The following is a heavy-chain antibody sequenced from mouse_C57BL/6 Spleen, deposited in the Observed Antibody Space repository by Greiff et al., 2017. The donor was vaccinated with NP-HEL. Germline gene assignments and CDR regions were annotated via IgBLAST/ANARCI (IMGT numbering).Heavy chain of an antibody. Sequence: QVQLQQPGAELVRPGTSVKLSCKASGYTFTSYWMHWVKQRPGQGLEWIGVIDPSDSYTNYNQKFKGKATLTVDTSSSTAYMQLSSLTSEDSAVYYCARSRSTNYFDYWGQGTTLTVSS. CDR1: GYTFTSYW. CDR2: IDPSDSYT. D-gene: IGHD5-1*01. V-gene: IGHV1-59*01. CDR3: ARSRSTNYFDY. J-gene: IGHJ2*01.